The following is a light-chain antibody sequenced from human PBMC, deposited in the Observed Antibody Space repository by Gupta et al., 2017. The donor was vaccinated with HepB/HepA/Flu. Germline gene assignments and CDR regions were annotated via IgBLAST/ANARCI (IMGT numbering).Light chain of an antibody. CDR1: SSYVATYNF. CDR3: CSYASYNTWV. J-gene: IGLJ3*02. CDR2: DVT. V-gene: IGLV2-11*01. Sequence: QSALTQPRPVAGSPGQSVTISCTTTSSYVATYNFVSWYQQHPGKVPKLMIYDVTTRPSGVPDRFSGSKSGNTASLTISGLQAEDEAEYYCCSYASYNTWVFGGGTKLTVL.